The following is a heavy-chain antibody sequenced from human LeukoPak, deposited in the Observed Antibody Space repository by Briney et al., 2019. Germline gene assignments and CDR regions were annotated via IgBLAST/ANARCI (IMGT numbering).Heavy chain of an antibody. CDR3: ARVTAVAGFDH. Sequence: GVYLTLYCAASRFTFSSYWMMWLRQAPGKGLEGVANIKDGGRQKYHVDSVKGRFTISRDNAKNSLSLQMNSLRAEDTAGYYWARVTAVAGFDHWGQGTLVTVPS. D-gene: IGHD6-19*01. CDR1: RFTFSSYW. V-gene: IGHV3-7*01. J-gene: IGHJ4*02. CDR2: IKDGGRQK.